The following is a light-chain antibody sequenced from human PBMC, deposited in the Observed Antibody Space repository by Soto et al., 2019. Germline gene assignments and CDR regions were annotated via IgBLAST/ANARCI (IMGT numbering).Light chain of an antibody. CDR2: EVN. CDR1: SSDVGGYNY. J-gene: IGLJ1*01. CDR3: SSHAGSKRV. V-gene: IGLV2-8*01. Sequence: QSALTQPPSASGSRGQSVTISCTGTSSDVGGYNYVSWYQQHPGKAPKLMIYEVNKRPSGVPDRFSGSKSGNTASLTVSGLQAEDEGDYYCSSHAGSKRVFGTGTKVTVL.